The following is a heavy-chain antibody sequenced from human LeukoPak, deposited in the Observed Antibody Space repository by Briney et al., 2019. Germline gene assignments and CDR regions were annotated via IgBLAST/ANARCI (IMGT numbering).Heavy chain of an antibody. Sequence: SETLSLTCTVSGASISSGGFYWRWIRQPPGNGLEWIGYIYHTGGPYSNPSLKSRVTISVDKSKNQFSLNLSSVTAADTAVYHCARVTPGGSHALDYWGQGTLVTVSS. V-gene: IGHV4-30-2*01. CDR2: IYHTGGP. D-gene: IGHD3-16*01. CDR1: GASISSGGFY. CDR3: ARVTPGGSHALDY. J-gene: IGHJ4*02.